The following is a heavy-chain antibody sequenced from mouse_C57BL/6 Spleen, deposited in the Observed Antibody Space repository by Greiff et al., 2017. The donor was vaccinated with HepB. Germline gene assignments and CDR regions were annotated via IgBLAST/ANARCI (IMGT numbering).Heavy chain of an antibody. Sequence: QVQLQQSGAELVRPGSSVKLSCKASGYTFTSYWMDWVKQRPGQGLEWIGNIYPSDSETHYNQKFKDKATLTVDKSSSTAYMQLNSLTSKDSAFYYCAVGGNPYDGYYVPFAYWGQGTLVTVSA. D-gene: IGHD2-3*01. CDR3: AVGGNPYDGYYVPFAY. J-gene: IGHJ3*01. CDR1: GYTFTSYW. V-gene: IGHV1-61*01. CDR2: IYPSDSET.